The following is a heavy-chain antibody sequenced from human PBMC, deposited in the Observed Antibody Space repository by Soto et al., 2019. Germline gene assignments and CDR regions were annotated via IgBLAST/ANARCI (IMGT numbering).Heavy chain of an antibody. CDR2: IYYSGST. J-gene: IGHJ5*02. V-gene: IGHV4-34*01. Sequence: SETLSLTCAVYGGSFSDYYWSWIRQPPGKGLEWIGYIYYSGSTYYNPSLKSRVTISVDTSKNQFSLDLSSVTAVDTAVYYCAKVGGTTRGPWFDPWGQGTLVTVSS. D-gene: IGHD1-7*01. CDR1: GGSFSDYY. CDR3: AKVGGTTRGPWFDP.